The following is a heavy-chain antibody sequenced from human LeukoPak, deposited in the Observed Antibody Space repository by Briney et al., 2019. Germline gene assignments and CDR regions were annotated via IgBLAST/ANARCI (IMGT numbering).Heavy chain of an antibody. J-gene: IGHJ4*02. CDR3: ARVIGGPSDY. D-gene: IGHD2-15*01. Sequence: GGSLRLSCAASRFTFDDYGMSWVRQAPGKGLEWVSGINWNGGSTGYADSVKGRFTISRDNAKNSLCLQMNSLRAEDTALYYCARVIGGPSDYWGQGTLVTVSS. V-gene: IGHV3-20*04. CDR1: RFTFDDYG. CDR2: INWNGGST.